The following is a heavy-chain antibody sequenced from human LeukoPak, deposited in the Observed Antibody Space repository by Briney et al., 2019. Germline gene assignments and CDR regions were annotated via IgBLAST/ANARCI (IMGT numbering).Heavy chain of an antibody. CDR2: FDPSGGST. Sequence: ASVKVSCKASGYTFTSYGISWVRQAPGQGLEWMGVFDPSGGSTSYAQKFQGRVTMTGDTSTSTVYMELSGLRSEDTAVYYCAQEPYLQYYGMDVWGQGTTVTVSS. CDR3: AQEPYLQYYGMDV. J-gene: IGHJ6*02. CDR1: GYTFTSYG. V-gene: IGHV1-46*01.